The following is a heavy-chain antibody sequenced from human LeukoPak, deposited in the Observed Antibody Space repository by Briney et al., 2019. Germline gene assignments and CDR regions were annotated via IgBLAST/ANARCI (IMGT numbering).Heavy chain of an antibody. Sequence: ASVKVSCKASGYTFTSYGISWVRQAPGQGLEWMGGIIPIFGTANYAQKFQGRVTITADESTSTAYMELSSLRSEDTAVYYCAKAAANGDYYYYMDVWGKGTTVTVSS. V-gene: IGHV1-69*13. J-gene: IGHJ6*03. D-gene: IGHD2-2*01. CDR1: GYTFTSYG. CDR2: IIPIFGTA. CDR3: AKAAANGDYYYYMDV.